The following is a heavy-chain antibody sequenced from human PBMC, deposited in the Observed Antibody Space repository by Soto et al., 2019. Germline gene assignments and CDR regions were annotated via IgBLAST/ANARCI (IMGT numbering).Heavy chain of an antibody. CDR2: MNPNSGNT. D-gene: IGHD5-18*01. J-gene: IGHJ6*02. V-gene: IGHV1-8*01. CDR3: STISSDSSYGMHV. Sequence: QVQLVQSGAEVKKPGASVKVSCKASGYTFTTYEINWVRQATGQGLEWMGWMNPNSGNTAYAQKFRGRVTITTTTSLITAFMDLGSLTSEAPSVYYCSTISSDSSYGMHVSRLGTTVTVSS. CDR1: GYTFTTYE.